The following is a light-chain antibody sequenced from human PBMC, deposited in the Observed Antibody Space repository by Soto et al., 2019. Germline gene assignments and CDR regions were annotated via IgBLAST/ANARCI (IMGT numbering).Light chain of an antibody. CDR3: SSYTSSFSSV. J-gene: IGLJ1*01. Sequence: QSALTQPASVSGSPGQSITLSCAGSSSDVGGYNHVSWYQHHPGKAPKLLIYEVTNRPSGVSNRFSGSKSGKTASLTISGLQAEDEAEYYCSSYTSSFSSVFGTGTKVTVL. CDR1: SSDVGGYNH. V-gene: IGLV2-14*01. CDR2: EVT.